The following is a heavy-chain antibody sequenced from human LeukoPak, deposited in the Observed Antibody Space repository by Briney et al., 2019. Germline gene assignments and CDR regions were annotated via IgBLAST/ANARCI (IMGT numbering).Heavy chain of an antibody. D-gene: IGHD4-17*01. CDR3: ARSNNDGDYLGVGFDY. CDR2: INTNTGNP. Sequence: ASVKVSCKASGYTFNNYAINWVRQAPGQGLEWMGWINTNTGNPTYAQGFTGRFVFSLGTSVRTAYLQISSLKAEDTAVYYCARSNNDGDYLGVGFDYWGQGTLVTASS. CDR1: GYTFNNYA. V-gene: IGHV7-4-1*02. J-gene: IGHJ4*02.